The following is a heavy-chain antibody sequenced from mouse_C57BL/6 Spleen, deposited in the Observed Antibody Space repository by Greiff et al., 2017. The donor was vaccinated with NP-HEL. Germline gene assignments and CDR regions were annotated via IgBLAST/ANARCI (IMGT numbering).Heavy chain of an antibody. J-gene: IGHJ4*01. D-gene: IGHD2-1*01. Sequence: QVQLKESGAELVRPGTSVKVSCKASGYAFTNYLIEWVKQRPGQGLEWIGVINPGSGGTNYNEKFKGKATLTADKSSSTAYMQLSSLTSEDSAVYFCAGREVIYCGNHYAMDYWGQGTSVTVSS. V-gene: IGHV1-54*01. CDR1: GYAFTNYL. CDR3: AGREVIYCGNHYAMDY. CDR2: INPGSGGT.